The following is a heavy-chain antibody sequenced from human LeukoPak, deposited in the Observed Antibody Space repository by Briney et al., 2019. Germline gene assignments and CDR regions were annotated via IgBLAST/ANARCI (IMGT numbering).Heavy chain of an antibody. Sequence: GASVKVSCKASGYTFTTYGVSWVRQARGQGLEWMGWISTCSGNTNYAQKFQGRVTMTTDTSTTTVYMELRSLTSDDTGVYFCARDAPKEYSSLPGVDQWGQGTLVTVCS. CDR2: ISTCSGNT. V-gene: IGHV1-18*01. J-gene: IGHJ4*02. CDR1: GYTFTTYG. D-gene: IGHD6-6*01. CDR3: ARDAPKEYSSLPGVDQ.